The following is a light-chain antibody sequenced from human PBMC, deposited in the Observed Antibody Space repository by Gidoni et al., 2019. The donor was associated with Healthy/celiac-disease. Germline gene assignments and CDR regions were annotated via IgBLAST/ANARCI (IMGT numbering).Light chain of an antibody. Sequence: IQMTQSPSPLSAAVGDRVTITCRAIQSISSYLNWSQQKPGKAPKLLTYAASSLQSGVLSRFGCNGHRTDFTLTISSLQPEDFATYYCQQSDSTPQTFXQXTKVEIK. CDR1: QSISSY. J-gene: IGKJ1*01. V-gene: IGKV1-39*01. CDR3: QQSDSTPQT. CDR2: AAS.